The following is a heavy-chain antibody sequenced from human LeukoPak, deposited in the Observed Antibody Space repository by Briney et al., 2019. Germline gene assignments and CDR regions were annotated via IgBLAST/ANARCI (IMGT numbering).Heavy chain of an antibody. CDR1: GFTFSGYT. D-gene: IGHD2-15*01. CDR2: ISGSSSYI. Sequence: GGSLRLSCAASGFTFSGYTMNWVRQAPGKGPEWVSSISGSSSYIYYADSVKGRFTISRDNAENSLYLQMNSLRAEDTAVYYCARDLKYCSGATCYSPFDYWGQGTLVTVSS. V-gene: IGHV3-21*01. CDR3: ARDLKYCSGATCYSPFDY. J-gene: IGHJ4*02.